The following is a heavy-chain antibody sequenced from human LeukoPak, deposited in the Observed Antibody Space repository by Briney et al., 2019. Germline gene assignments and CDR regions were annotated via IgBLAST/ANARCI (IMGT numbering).Heavy chain of an antibody. J-gene: IGHJ4*02. CDR1: GFPFSIFE. V-gene: IGHV3-48*03. Sequence: GGSLRLSCAVSGFPFSIFEMNWVRQAPGKGLEWVSNIGSSGTTIYYADSVKGRFSISRDNAKNSLYLQMNSLRVEDTAVYYCALLGVASDFDYWGQGALVTVSS. CDR3: ALLGVASDFDY. D-gene: IGHD6-19*01. CDR2: IGSSGTTI.